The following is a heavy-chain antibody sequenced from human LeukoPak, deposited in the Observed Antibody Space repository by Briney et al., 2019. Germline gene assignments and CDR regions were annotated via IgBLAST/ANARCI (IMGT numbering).Heavy chain of an antibody. CDR2: IYYSGST. CDR3: ARRTPSGYTDY. Sequence: SETLSLTCTVSGGSISSYYWSWIRQPPGKGLEWIGYIYYSGSTNYNPSLKSRVTISVDTSKNQFSLKLSSVTAADTAVYYCARRTPSGYTDYWGQGTLVAVSS. D-gene: IGHD3-22*01. V-gene: IGHV4-59*08. J-gene: IGHJ4*02. CDR1: GGSISSYY.